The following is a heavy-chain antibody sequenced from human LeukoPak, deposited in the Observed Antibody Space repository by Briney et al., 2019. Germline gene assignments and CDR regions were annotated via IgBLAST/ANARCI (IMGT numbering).Heavy chain of an antibody. Sequence: SETLSLTCTVSGGSISSYYWTWIRQPPGKGLEWIGYIYYSGSTSYNSSLKSRVTISADTSKNQFFLNLTSLTAADTAVYYCASGARWGWSAFDIWGQGTMVSVSS. CDR3: ASGARWGWSAFDI. J-gene: IGHJ3*02. CDR1: GGSISSYY. CDR2: IYYSGST. D-gene: IGHD7-27*01. V-gene: IGHV4-59*01.